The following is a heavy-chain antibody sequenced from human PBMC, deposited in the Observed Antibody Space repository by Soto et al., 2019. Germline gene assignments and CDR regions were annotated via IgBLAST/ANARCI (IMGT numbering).Heavy chain of an antibody. D-gene: IGHD6-19*01. J-gene: IGHJ3*02. CDR2: IIPILGIA. Sequence: HVQLVQSGAEVKKPGSSVKVSCKASGGTFSSYTISWVRQAPGQGLEWMGRIIPILGIANYAQKFQGRVTITADKSTSTAYMELSSLRSEDTAVYYCARDLGRAVASDAFDIWGQGTMVTVSS. V-gene: IGHV1-69*08. CDR3: ARDLGRAVASDAFDI. CDR1: GGTFSSYT.